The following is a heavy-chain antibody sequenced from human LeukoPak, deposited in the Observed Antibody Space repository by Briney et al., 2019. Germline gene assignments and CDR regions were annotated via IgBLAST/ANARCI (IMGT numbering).Heavy chain of an antibody. D-gene: IGHD4-17*01. V-gene: IGHV5-51*01. CDR2: IYPGDSDT. J-gene: IGHJ3*02. Sequence: GESLKISCKGSGYSFTSYWIGWVRQMPGKGLEWMGIIYPGDSDTRYSPSFRGQVTISADKSISTAYLQWSSLKASDTAMYYCARGADYGDYGDAFDIWGQGTMVTVSS. CDR3: ARGADYGDYGDAFDI. CDR1: GYSFTSYW.